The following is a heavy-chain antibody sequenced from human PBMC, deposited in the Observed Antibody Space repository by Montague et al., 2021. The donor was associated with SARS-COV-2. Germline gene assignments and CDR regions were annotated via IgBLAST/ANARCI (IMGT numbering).Heavy chain of an antibody. J-gene: IGHJ4*02. CDR2: IDRDVYVV. D-gene: IGHD2-2*01. V-gene: IGHV3-7*01. CDR1: IFSFSSYR. Sequence: RLSWSASIFSFSSYRMTLILQAPGKGPEWVATIDRDVYVVYYVDSVTGRFTISRDNARNSLYLQLTSLRGEDTAVYYCARGGRGTSYYWEYWGQGTLVTVSS. CDR3: ARGGRGTSYYWEY.